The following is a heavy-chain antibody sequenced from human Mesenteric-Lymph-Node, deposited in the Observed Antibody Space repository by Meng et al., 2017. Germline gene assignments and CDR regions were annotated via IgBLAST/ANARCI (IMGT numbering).Heavy chain of an antibody. Sequence: GESLKISCAASGFTFSSYSMNWVRQAPGKGLEWVSSISSSSSYIYYADSVKGRFTISRDNAKNSLYLQMNSLRAEDTAVYYCARVGDSSGWSPWGYWGQGTLVTVSS. J-gene: IGHJ4*02. V-gene: IGHV3-21*01. CDR1: GFTFSSYS. D-gene: IGHD6-19*01. CDR3: ARVGDSSGWSPWGY. CDR2: ISSSSSYI.